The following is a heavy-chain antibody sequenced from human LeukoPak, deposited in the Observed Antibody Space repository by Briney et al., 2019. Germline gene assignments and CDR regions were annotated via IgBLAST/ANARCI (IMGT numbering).Heavy chain of an antibody. V-gene: IGHV5-51*01. CDR2: IYPADSTA. D-gene: IGHD5/OR15-5a*01. CDR3: ARHLRRLLPSWFDP. J-gene: IGHJ5*02. Sequence: GESLKISCKASGYSFTTYWIGWVRQMPGKGLESMGIIYPADSTAHYSPSFQGQVTISADKSISTAYLQWSSLKASDTAIYYCARHLRRLLPSWFDPWGQGTLVTVSS. CDR1: GYSFTTYW.